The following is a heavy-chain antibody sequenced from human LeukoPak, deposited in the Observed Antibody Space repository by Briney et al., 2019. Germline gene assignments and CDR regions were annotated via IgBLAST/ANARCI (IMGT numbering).Heavy chain of an antibody. D-gene: IGHD2-21*02. V-gene: IGHV3-7*03. J-gene: IGHJ4*02. CDR3: ARERDCGGDCLLDY. CDR1: GFTFSSYW. CDR2: IKQDGSEK. Sequence: GGSLRLSCAASGFTFSSYWMSWVRQAPGKRLEWVANIKQDGSEKYYVDSVKGRFTISRDNAKNSLYLQMNSLRAEDTAVYYCARERDCGGDCLLDYWGQGTLVTVSS.